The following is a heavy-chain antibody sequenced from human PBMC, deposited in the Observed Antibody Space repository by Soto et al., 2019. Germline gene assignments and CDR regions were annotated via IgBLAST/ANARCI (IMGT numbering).Heavy chain of an antibody. CDR1: GYTFTSYY. Sequence: QVQLVQSGAEVKKPGASVKVSCKASGYTFTSYYMHWVRQAPGQGLEWMGIINPSGGSTSYAQKFQGRFTMTGDTSTSTVYMELSRLRSEDTAVYHCARGGGVVAAQLYYYYYYSMDVWGQGPTVTVSS. D-gene: IGHD2-15*01. J-gene: IGHJ6*01. CDR3: ARGGGVVAAQLYYYYYYSMDV. CDR2: INPSGGST. V-gene: IGHV1-46*01.